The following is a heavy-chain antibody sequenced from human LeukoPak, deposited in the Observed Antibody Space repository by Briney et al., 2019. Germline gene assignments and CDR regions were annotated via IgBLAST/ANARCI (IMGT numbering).Heavy chain of an antibody. CDR2: ISSSSYI. J-gene: IGHJ4*02. D-gene: IGHD3-22*01. V-gene: IGHV3-21*01. Sequence: GGSLRLSCAASGFTFSSYSMNWVRQAPGKGLEWVSSISSSSYIYYADSVKGRSTISRDNAKNSLYLQMNSLRAEDTAVYYCARGQGIVVVISSAFDYWGQGTLVTVSS. CDR3: ARGQGIVVVISSAFDY. CDR1: GFTFSSYS.